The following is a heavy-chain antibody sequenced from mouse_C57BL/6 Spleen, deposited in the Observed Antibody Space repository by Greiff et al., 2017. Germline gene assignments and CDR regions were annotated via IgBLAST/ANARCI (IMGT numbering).Heavy chain of an antibody. CDR1: GYAFSSSW. V-gene: IGHV1-82*01. J-gene: IGHJ4*01. Sequence: VKLQESGPELVKPGASVKISCKASGYAFSSSWMNWVKQRPGKGLEWIGRIYPGDGDTNYNGKFKGKATLTADKSSSTAYMQLSSLTSEDSAVYFCARDYYGSPGAMDYWGQGTSVTVSS. CDR3: ARDYYGSPGAMDY. CDR2: IYPGDGDT. D-gene: IGHD1-1*01.